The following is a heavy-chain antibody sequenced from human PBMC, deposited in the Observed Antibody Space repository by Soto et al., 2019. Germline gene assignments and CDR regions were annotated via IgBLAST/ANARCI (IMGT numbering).Heavy chain of an antibody. Sequence: LKISCKGSGYSFAGYWITWVRQKPGKGLEWMGRIDPSDSYTNYSPSFQGHVTISTDKSISTAYLQWSSLKASDTAMYYCAREVGSGSYSWFDSWGQGSLVTVSS. CDR3: AREVGSGSYSWFDS. V-gene: IGHV5-10-1*01. CDR1: GYSFAGYW. CDR2: IDPSDSYT. D-gene: IGHD3-10*01. J-gene: IGHJ5*01.